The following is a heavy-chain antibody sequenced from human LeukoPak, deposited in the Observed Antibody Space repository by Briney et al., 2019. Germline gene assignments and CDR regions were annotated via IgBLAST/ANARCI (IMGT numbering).Heavy chain of an antibody. D-gene: IGHD6-13*01. CDR2: IPHDGSRT. J-gene: IGHJ6*03. V-gene: IGHV3-30*02. CDR1: GFTFSSYG. CDR3: AKDSSSWYTPWVYYYMDV. Sequence: GGSLRLSCVASGFTFSSYGMHWVRQGPGKGLEWLAYIPHDGSRTYYADSVKGRFTISRDNSKNTLYLQMNSLRAEDTAVYYCAKDSSSWYTPWVYYYMDVWGKGTTVTISS.